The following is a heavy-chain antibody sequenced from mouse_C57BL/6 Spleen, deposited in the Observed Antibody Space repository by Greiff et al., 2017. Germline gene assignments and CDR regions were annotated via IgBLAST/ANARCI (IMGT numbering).Heavy chain of an antibody. D-gene: IGHD2-3*01. J-gene: IGHJ4*01. CDR1: GYTFTDYY. V-gene: IGHV1-19*01. CDR2: INPYNGGT. Sequence: EVQLQESGPVLVKPGASVKMSCKASGYTFTDYYMNWVKQSHGKSLEWLGVINPYNGGTSYNQKFKGKATLTVDKSSSTAYMELNSLTSEDSAVYYCARRGYYVDYSMDYWGQGTSVTVSS. CDR3: ARRGYYVDYSMDY.